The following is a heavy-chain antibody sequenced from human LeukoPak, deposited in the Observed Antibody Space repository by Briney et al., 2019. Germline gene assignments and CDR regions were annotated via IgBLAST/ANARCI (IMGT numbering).Heavy chain of an antibody. J-gene: IGHJ5*02. V-gene: IGHV3-33*01. Sequence: GGSLRLSCAASGFTFSTYGMHWVRQAPGKGLVWVATIGSDGRYKYSADSVRGRFTISRDNSENTLELHMNSLSTEDTAVYYCARDRVLSDNRWSLDPWGQGTLVTVSS. CDR2: IGSDGRYK. CDR3: ARDRVLSDNRWSLDP. D-gene: IGHD2/OR15-2a*01. CDR1: GFTFSTYG.